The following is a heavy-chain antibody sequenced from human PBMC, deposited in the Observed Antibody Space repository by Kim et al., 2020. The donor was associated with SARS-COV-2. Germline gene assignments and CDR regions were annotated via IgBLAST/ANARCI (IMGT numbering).Heavy chain of an antibody. J-gene: IGHJ4*02. CDR2: ISAYNGNT. Sequence: ASVKVSCKASGYTFTSYGISWVRQAPGQGLEWMGWISAYNGNTNYAQKLQGRVTMTTDTSTSTAYMELRSLRSDDTAVYYCAREGLWFGELLPDLAYWGQGALLTVSS. D-gene: IGHD3-10*01. V-gene: IGHV1-18*01. CDR3: AREGLWFGELLPDLAY. CDR1: GYTFTSYG.